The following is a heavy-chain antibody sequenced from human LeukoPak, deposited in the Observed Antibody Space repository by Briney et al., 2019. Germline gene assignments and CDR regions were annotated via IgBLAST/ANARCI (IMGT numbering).Heavy chain of an antibody. J-gene: IGHJ4*02. CDR1: GYTFTSYD. V-gene: IGHV1-8*01. Sequence: GASVTVSCKASGYTFTSYDINWVRQATGQGLEWMGWMNPNSGNTGYAQKFQGRVTMTRNTSISTAYMELSSLRSEDTAVYYCARGQYSSSPYYFDYWGQGTLVTVSS. CDR2: MNPNSGNT. CDR3: ARGQYSSSPYYFDY. D-gene: IGHD6-13*01.